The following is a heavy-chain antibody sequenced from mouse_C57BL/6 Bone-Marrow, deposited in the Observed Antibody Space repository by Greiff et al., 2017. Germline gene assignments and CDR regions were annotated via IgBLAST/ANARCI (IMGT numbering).Heavy chain of an antibody. D-gene: IGHD3-3*01. CDR2: IYPGDGDT. V-gene: IGHV1-82*01. Sequence: QVQLQQSGPELVKPGASVKISCKASGYAFSSSWMNWVKQRPGKGLEWIGRIYPGDGDTNYNGKFKGKATLTADKASSTAYMQLSSLTSEDSAVYFCARWAEGTSVDYWGQGTTLTVSS. CDR1: GYAFSSSW. CDR3: ARWAEGTSVDY. J-gene: IGHJ2*01.